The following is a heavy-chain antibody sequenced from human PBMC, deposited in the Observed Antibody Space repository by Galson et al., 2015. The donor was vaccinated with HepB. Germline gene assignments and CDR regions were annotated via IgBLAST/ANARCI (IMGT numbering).Heavy chain of an antibody. CDR3: VKHNDGSPED. CDR2: IGGSGGDT. Sequence: SLRLSCAASGFSFRNYVMSWVRQPPGKGLQQVSVIGGSGGDTYYADSVKGRFTISRDNSKNTVYLQMNSLRVEDTAVYYCVKHNDGSPEDWGQGTLVTVSS. CDR1: GFSFRNYV. D-gene: IGHD3-22*01. V-gene: IGHV3-23*01. J-gene: IGHJ4*02.